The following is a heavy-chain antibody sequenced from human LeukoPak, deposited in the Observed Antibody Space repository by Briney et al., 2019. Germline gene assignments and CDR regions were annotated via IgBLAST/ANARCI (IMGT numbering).Heavy chain of an antibody. J-gene: IGHJ4*02. D-gene: IGHD1-26*01. CDR1: GGSIRNSNYY. Sequence: ASETLSLTCTVSGGSIRNSNYYWGWIRQPPGKGLEWIGSIYYNGSTYYNPSLKSRVTISVDTSKIQFSLKLSSVTAADTAIYYCARALKWNLPYYFDYWGQGTLVTVSS. CDR2: IYYNGST. V-gene: IGHV4-39*07. CDR3: ARALKWNLPYYFDY.